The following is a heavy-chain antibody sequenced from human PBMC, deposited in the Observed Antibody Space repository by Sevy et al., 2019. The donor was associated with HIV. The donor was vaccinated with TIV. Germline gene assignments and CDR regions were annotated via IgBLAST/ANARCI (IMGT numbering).Heavy chain of an antibody. CDR1: GYTLTNYY. CDR3: ARAGGVSGYSYGYLDY. Sequence: ASVKVSCKTSGYTLTNYYMHWVRQAPGQGLEWMGIINPSGGTTTYAQKFQGRVTMTRDTSTTTVYMERSSLRSEDTAVYYCARAGGVSGYSYGYLDYWGQGTLVTVSS. CDR2: INPSGGTT. J-gene: IGHJ4*02. D-gene: IGHD5-18*01. V-gene: IGHV1-46*01.